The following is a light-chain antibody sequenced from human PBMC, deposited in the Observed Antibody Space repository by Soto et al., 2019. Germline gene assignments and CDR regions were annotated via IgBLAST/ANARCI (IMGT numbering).Light chain of an antibody. CDR3: QSYDSSLSDVV. CDR1: SSNIGAGYD. J-gene: IGLJ2*01. Sequence: QLVLTQPPSVSGAPGQRVTISCTGSSSNIGAGYDVHWYQQFPGTAPKLLIYTNTNRPSGVPDRFSGSNSITSASLAITGLQAEDDADYYCQSYDSSLSDVVFGGGTKVTVL. V-gene: IGLV1-40*01. CDR2: TNT.